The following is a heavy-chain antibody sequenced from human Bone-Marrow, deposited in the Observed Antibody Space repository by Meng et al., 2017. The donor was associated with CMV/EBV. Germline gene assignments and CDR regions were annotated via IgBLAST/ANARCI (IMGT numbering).Heavy chain of an antibody. D-gene: IGHD6-13*01. J-gene: IGHJ4*02. V-gene: IGHV3-NL1*01. CDR2: IYSGGNT. Sequence: GGSLRLSCTASGFIFRSYGMHWVRQAPGKGLVWVSVIYSGGNTYYADSVKGRFTISRDTSKNTLYLQMNSLRAEDTAVYFCARGSTPVEGSSSVVEDYWGQGTLVTVSS. CDR1: GFIFRSYG. CDR3: ARGSTPVEGSSSVVEDY.